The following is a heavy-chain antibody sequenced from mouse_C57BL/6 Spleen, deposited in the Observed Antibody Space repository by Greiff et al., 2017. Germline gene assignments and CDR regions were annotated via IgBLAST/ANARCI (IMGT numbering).Heavy chain of an antibody. J-gene: IGHJ2*01. CDR2: IDPETGGT. Sequence: VQLQQSGAELVRPGASVTLSCKASGYTFTDYEMHWVKQTPVHGLEWIGAIDPETGGTAYNQKFKGKAILTADKSSSTAYMELRSLTSEDSAVYYCTREGYVLFDDWGQGTTLTVCS. D-gene: IGHD2-2*01. CDR1: GYTFTDYE. V-gene: IGHV1-15*01. CDR3: TREGYVLFDD.